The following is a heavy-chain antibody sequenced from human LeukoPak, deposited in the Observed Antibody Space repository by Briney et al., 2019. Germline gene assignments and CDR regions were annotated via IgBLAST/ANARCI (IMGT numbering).Heavy chain of an antibody. V-gene: IGHV3-30-3*01. D-gene: IGHD1-1*01. CDR1: GFTFSSHA. Sequence: PGTSLRLSCAASGFTFSSHAMHWVRQAPGKGLEWVAVILHDGSNQYYADSVKGRFTISRDNSKNTLYLQMNSLGPEDTAVYFCATFDTNWSSFDYWGQGTLVTVSS. CDR3: ATFDTNWSSFDY. CDR2: ILHDGSNQ. J-gene: IGHJ4*02.